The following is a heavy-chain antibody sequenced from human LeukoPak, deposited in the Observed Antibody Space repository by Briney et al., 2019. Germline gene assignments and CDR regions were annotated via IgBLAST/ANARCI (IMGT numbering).Heavy chain of an antibody. D-gene: IGHD3-22*01. Sequence: ASVKVSCKASGYTFTGYYMHWVRQAPGQGLEWMGWINPNSGGTNYAQKVQGRVTMTRDTSISTAYMELSRLRSDDTAVYYCARARDDSSGYYRETLFDYWGQGTLVTVSS. CDR1: GYTFTGYY. J-gene: IGHJ4*02. CDR3: ARARDDSSGYYRETLFDY. CDR2: INPNSGGT. V-gene: IGHV1-2*02.